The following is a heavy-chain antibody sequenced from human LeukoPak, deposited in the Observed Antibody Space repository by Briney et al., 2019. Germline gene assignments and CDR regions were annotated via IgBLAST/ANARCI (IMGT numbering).Heavy chain of an antibody. CDR2: ISSSSSYI. J-gene: IGHJ4*02. Sequence: GGSLRLSCAASGFTFSSYSMNWVRQAPGKGLEWVSSISSSSSYIYYADSVKGRFTISRDNAKNSLYLQMNSLRAEDTAVYYCARDYYDSSGYYFPDDYWGQGTLVTVSS. V-gene: IGHV3-21*01. CDR3: ARDYYDSSGYYFPDDY. CDR1: GFTFSSYS. D-gene: IGHD3-22*01.